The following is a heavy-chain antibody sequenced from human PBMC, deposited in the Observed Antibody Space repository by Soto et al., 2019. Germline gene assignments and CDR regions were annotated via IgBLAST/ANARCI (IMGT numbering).Heavy chain of an antibody. Sequence: QVQLVESGGGVVQPGRSLRLSCAASGFTFSSYAMHWVRQAPGKGLEWVAVISYDGSNKYYADSVKGRFTISRDNSKNTLYLQMNSLRAEDTAVYYCARDGGSSSNIDYWGQGTLVTVSS. D-gene: IGHD6-13*01. V-gene: IGHV3-30-3*01. CDR2: ISYDGSNK. CDR1: GFTFSSYA. J-gene: IGHJ4*02. CDR3: ARDGGSSSNIDY.